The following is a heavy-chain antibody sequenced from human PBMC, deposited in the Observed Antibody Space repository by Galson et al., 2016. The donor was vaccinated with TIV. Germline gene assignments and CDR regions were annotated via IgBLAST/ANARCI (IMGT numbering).Heavy chain of an antibody. CDR1: GFTFSTYA. Sequence: SLRLSCAASGFTFSTYAMNWLRQAPGKGLERVSTISYTGDSTYYTDSVKGRFTISRDNSKNTLYLQMNSLRAEDTAIYYCAKIRVRGVYYFDYWGQGTLVTVSS. J-gene: IGHJ4*02. CDR2: ISYTGDST. CDR3: AKIRVRGVYYFDY. V-gene: IGHV3-23*01. D-gene: IGHD3-10*01.